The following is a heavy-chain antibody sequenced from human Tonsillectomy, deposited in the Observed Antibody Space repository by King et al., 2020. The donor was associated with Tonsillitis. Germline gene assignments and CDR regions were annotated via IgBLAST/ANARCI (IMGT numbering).Heavy chain of an antibody. CDR3: ARDLTVTSPPPHYYGMDV. J-gene: IGHJ6*02. CDR2: INAGNGNT. D-gene: IGHD4-17*01. Sequence: QLVQSGAEVKKPGASVKVSCKASGYTFTSYAIHWVRQAPGQRLEWMGWINAGNGNTESSQKFQGRVTITRDTSANTVYMELSSLRSEDTAVYYWARDLTVTSPPPHYYGMDVWGQGTTVTVSS. V-gene: IGHV1-3*01. CDR1: GYTFTSYA.